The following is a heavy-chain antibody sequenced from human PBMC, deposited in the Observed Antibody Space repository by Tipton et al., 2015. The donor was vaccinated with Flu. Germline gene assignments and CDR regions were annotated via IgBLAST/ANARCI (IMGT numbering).Heavy chain of an antibody. CDR2: ISSRGSTI. CDR3: ARDTTTRPFDI. V-gene: IGHV3-48*03. D-gene: IGHD4-17*01. CDR1: RITLNSFE. J-gene: IGHJ3*02. Sequence: SLRLSCAASRITLNSFEMHWVRQAPGKGLEWVSYISSRGSTIFYADSVKGRFTISRDNAKNSLHLQMNSLRVEDTAVYYCARDTTTRPFDIWGQGTMVTVSS.